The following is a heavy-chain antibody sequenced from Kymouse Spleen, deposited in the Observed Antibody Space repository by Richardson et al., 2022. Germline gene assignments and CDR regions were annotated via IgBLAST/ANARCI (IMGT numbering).Heavy chain of an antibody. Sequence: QVQLVESGGGVVQPGRSLRLSCAASGFTFSSYGMHWVRQAPGKGLEWVAVISYDGSNKYYADSVKGRFTISRDNSKNTLYLQMNSLRAEDTAVYYCAKEAYARYFDYWGQGTLVTVSS. J-gene: IGHJ4*02. CDR1: GFTFSSYG. CDR2: ISYDGSNK. D-gene: IGHD2-8*01. V-gene: IGHV3-30*18. CDR3: AKEAYARYFDY.